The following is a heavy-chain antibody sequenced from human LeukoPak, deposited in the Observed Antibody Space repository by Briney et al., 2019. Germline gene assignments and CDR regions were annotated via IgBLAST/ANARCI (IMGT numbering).Heavy chain of an antibody. J-gene: IGHJ5*02. D-gene: IGHD3-3*01. CDR3: ARDHPDFWSGYYNWFDP. CDR2: INPNSGGT. Sequence: ASVKVSCKASGYTFTGYYMHWVRQAPGQGLEWMGWINPNSGGTNYAQKFQGRVTMTRDTSISTAYMELSRLRSDDTAVYYCARDHPDFWSGYYNWFDPWGQGTLVTVSS. V-gene: IGHV1-2*02. CDR1: GYTFTGYY.